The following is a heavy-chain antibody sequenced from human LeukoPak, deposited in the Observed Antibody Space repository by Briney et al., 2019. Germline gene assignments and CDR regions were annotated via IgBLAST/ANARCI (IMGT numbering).Heavy chain of an antibody. CDR3: ARDQEQWLGGYFDY. CDR1: GFTFSSYS. CDR2: ISSSSSTI. D-gene: IGHD6-19*01. J-gene: IGHJ4*02. V-gene: IGHV3-48*01. Sequence: QPGGSLRLSGAASGFTFSSYSMNWVRQAPGKGLEWVSYISSSSSTIYYADSVKGRFTISRDNAKNSLYLQMNSLRAEDTAVYYCARDQEQWLGGYFDYWGQGALVTVSS.